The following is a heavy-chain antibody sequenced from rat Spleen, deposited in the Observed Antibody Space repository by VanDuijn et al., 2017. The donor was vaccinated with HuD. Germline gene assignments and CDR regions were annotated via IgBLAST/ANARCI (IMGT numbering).Heavy chain of an antibody. V-gene: IGHV5-31*01. D-gene: IGHD5-1*01. Sequence: EVQLVESGGGLVQPGRSLKLSCVASEFTFNNYWMAWIRQAPGKGLEWIASITNSGGSTYYRDSVKGRFTISRDNAKSTLYLQMDSLRSEDTATYYCTRENWVLDYWGQGVMVTVSS. CDR3: TRENWVLDY. CDR1: EFTFNNYW. J-gene: IGHJ2*01. CDR2: ITNSGGST.